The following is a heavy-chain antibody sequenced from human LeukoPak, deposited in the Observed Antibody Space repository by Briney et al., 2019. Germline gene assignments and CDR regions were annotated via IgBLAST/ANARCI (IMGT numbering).Heavy chain of an antibody. CDR2: ISGSST. V-gene: IGHV3-23*01. D-gene: IGHD6-13*01. Sequence: GGSLRLSCAASGFTFSSYAMSWVRQAPGKGLEWVSSISGSSTYYADSVKGRFTISRDNSKNTLYLQMSSLRAEDTAVYYCAKGVSSLTFSFDYWGQGTLVTVSS. CDR1: GFTFSSYA. J-gene: IGHJ4*02. CDR3: AKGVSSLTFSFDY.